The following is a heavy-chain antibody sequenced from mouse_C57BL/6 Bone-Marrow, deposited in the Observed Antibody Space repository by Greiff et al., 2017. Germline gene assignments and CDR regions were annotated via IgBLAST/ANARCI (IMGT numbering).Heavy chain of an antibody. J-gene: IGHJ2*01. Sequence: EVKLVESGGDLVKPGGSLKLSCAASGFTFSSYGMSWVRQTPDKRLEWVATISSGGSYTYYPDSVKGRFTISRDNAKNTRYLQMSSLKSEDTAMYYCARQGAQASFDYWGQGTTLTVSS. CDR3: ARQGAQASFDY. D-gene: IGHD3-2*02. CDR2: ISSGGSYT. V-gene: IGHV5-6*01. CDR1: GFTFSSYG.